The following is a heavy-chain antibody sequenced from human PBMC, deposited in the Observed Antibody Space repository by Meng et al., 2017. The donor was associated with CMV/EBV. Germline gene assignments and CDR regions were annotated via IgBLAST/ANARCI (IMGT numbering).Heavy chain of an antibody. CDR1: GYTFTGYY. J-gene: IGHJ4*02. CDR2: INPNSGGT. V-gene: IGHV1-2*02. Sequence: ASVKVSCKASGYTFTGYYMHWVRQAPGQGLEWMGWINPNSGGTNYAQKFQGRVTMTRDTSISTAYMELSRLRSDDTAVYYCARSRSEWIQLWNSYYFDYWGQGTLVTVSS. D-gene: IGHD5-18*01. CDR3: ARSRSEWIQLWNSYYFDY.